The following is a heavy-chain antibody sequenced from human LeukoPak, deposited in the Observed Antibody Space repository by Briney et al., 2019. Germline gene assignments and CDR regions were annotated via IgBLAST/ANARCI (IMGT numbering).Heavy chain of an antibody. CDR1: GFTFSSYA. J-gene: IGHJ4*02. CDR3: ARPIYYGDYYFDY. V-gene: IGHV3-30*04. CDR2: ISYDGSNK. D-gene: IGHD4-17*01. Sequence: PGGSLRLSCAASGFTFSSYAMHWARQAPGKGLEWVAVISYDGSNKYYADSVKGRFTISRDNSKNTLYLQMNSLRAEDTAVYYCARPIYYGDYYFDYWGQGTLVTVSS.